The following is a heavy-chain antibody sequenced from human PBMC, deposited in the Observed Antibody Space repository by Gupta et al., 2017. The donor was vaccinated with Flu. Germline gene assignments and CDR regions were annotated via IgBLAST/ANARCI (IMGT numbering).Heavy chain of an antibody. Sequence: QLTLKESGPVLVKPPETLTLTCTVPGFSLHNPRMGVSWTRQPPGKALEWLAHIFSNDEKSYSTSLKSRLTISKDTAKSQVVLTMTNMDPVDTATNYCARTIYYYQMDVWGKGTTVTVSS. V-gene: IGHV2-26*01. J-gene: IGHJ6*03. CDR2: IFSNDEK. CDR1: GFSLHNPRMG. CDR3: ARTIYYYQMDV.